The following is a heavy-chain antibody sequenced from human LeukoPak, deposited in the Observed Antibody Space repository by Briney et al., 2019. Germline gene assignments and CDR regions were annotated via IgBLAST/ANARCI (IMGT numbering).Heavy chain of an antibody. CDR1: GGSISSSSYY. CDR3: ARQKTYYYDSSGWY. D-gene: IGHD3-22*01. J-gene: IGHJ4*02. Sequence: SETLSLTCTVSGGSISSSSYYWGWIRQPPGKGLEWIGSIYYSGSTYYNPSLKSRFTISVDTSKNQFSLKLSSVTAADTAVYYCARQKTYYYDSSGWYWGQGTLVTVSS. V-gene: IGHV4-39*01. CDR2: IYYSGST.